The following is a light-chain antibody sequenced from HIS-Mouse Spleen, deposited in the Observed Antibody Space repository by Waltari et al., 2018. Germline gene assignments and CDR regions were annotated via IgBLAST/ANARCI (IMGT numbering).Light chain of an antibody. V-gene: IGLV1-47*01. CDR3: AAWDDSLSGVV. Sequence: QSVLTQPPSASGTPGPRLTLPCPGSSSNIGSTYVFLYQQLPGMAPKPLIYRKNQRPSGVPDRFSGSKSGNSASLAISGLRSEDEADYYCAAWDDSLSGVVFGGGTKLTVL. CDR1: SSNIGSTY. CDR2: RKN. J-gene: IGLJ2*01.